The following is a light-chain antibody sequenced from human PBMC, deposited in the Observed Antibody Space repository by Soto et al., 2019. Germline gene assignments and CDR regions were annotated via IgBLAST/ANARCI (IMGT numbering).Light chain of an antibody. CDR2: AAS. J-gene: IGKJ1*01. CDR1: QAIRYD. V-gene: IGKV1-6*01. CDR3: LQDYGYPRT. Sequence: AIQMTQSPSSLSASVGDRVTLTCRASQAIRYDLAWYQQKPGRAPKLLIYAASHLQSGVPSRFSGSGSGTDFTLTISSLQPEDFATYYCLQDYGYPRTFGQGTKVEI.